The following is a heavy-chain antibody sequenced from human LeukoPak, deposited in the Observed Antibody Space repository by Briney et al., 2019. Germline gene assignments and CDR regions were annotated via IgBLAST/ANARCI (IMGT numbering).Heavy chain of an antibody. CDR2: IFYSGST. D-gene: IGHD3-10*01. Sequence: PSETLSLTCAVYGGSFSFYYWGWIRQPPGKGLEWIGNIFYSGSTYYSPSLRSRVTISLDTSRNQFSLKLNSVTAADTAVYYCAKSNGYGLVDIWGQGTMVTVSS. CDR1: GGSFSFYY. V-gene: IGHV4-34*12. CDR3: AKSNGYGLVDI. J-gene: IGHJ3*02.